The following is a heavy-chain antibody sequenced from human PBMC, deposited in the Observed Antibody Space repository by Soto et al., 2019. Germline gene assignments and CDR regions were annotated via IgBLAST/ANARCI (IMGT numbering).Heavy chain of an antibody. J-gene: IGHJ6*02. Sequence: QVQLVQSGAEVKKPGASVKVSCRASGYTFTSYVISWVRQAPAQGLEWMGWISAYNGNTNFAQKLQGRVTMTTDTPTSTAYMELRSLRSDDTAVYNCARVVATVAGPYGMDVWGQGTTVTVSS. CDR2: ISAYNGNT. D-gene: IGHD6-19*01. V-gene: IGHV1-18*01. CDR3: ARVVATVAGPYGMDV. CDR1: GYTFTSYV.